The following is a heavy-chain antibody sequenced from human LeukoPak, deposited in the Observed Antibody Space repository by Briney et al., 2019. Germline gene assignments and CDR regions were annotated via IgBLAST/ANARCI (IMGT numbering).Heavy chain of an antibody. J-gene: IGHJ4*02. CDR3: AGGITGGDF. CDR1: GYTFTGYY. V-gene: IGHV1-2*02. Sequence: ASVKVSCKASGYTFTGYYIHWVRQVPGQGLEWMGWINPNGGGTNYAQKFQGRVTMTRDTSISTAYMELNRLTFDDTALYYCAGGITGGDFWGQGTLVTVSS. D-gene: IGHD1-14*01. CDR2: INPNGGGT.